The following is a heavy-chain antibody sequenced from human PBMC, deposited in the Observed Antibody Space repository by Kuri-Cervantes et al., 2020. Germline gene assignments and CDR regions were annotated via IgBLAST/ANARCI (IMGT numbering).Heavy chain of an antibody. Sequence: ASVKVSCKASGYTFTSYGISWVRQAPGQGLEWMGWISAYNGNTNYAQKLQGRDTMTTDTSTSTAYMELRSLRSDDTAVYYCASGYGSGSYHYYGMDVWGQGTTVTVSS. CDR3: ASGYGSGSYHYYGMDV. CDR1: GYTFTSYG. V-gene: IGHV1-18*01. D-gene: IGHD3-10*01. J-gene: IGHJ6*02. CDR2: ISAYNGNT.